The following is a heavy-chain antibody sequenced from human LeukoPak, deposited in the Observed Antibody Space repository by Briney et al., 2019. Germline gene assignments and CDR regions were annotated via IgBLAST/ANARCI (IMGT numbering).Heavy chain of an antibody. CDR1: GFTFSSYE. CDR3: ARDRTRDFGVVIARPHYYYGMDV. D-gene: IGHD3-3*01. Sequence: GGSLRLSCAASGFTFSSYEMNGVRQAPGKGLGGFSYISISGITIYYADSVKGRFTISRNNAKNSLYLQMNSLRAEDTAVYYCARDRTRDFGVVIARPHYYYGMDVWGQGTTVTVSS. J-gene: IGHJ6*02. CDR2: ISISGITI. V-gene: IGHV3-48*03.